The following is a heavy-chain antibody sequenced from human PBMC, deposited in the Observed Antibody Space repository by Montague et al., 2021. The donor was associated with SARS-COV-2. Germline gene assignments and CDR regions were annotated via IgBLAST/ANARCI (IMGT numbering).Heavy chain of an antibody. D-gene: IGHD6-13*01. CDR3: ARDVGMGSYFDY. V-gene: IGHV3-33*01. Sequence: SPRLSCPASGFPFSVYGMHWVRQAPGKGLEWVALIGHDGTFIRYADSVKGRFTISRDNSKNTLYLQMYSLRAEDTAMYFCARDVGMGSYFDYWGQGTLVTVSS. CDR2: IGHDGTFI. J-gene: IGHJ4*02. CDR1: GFPFSVYG.